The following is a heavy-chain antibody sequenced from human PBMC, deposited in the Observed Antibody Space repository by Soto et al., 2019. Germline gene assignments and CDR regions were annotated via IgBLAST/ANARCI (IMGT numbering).Heavy chain of an antibody. CDR2: IQSGGPT. Sequence: PGGSLRLSCAASGFTVSSKYMSWVRQAPGKGLEWVSLIQSGGPTYYADSVKGRFTISRDNSKNTLYLQMNSLRAEDTAVYYCARDRAEATDYYYYYMDVWGKGTTVTVSS. V-gene: IGHV3-66*01. D-gene: IGHD6-25*01. CDR1: GFTVSSKY. J-gene: IGHJ6*03. CDR3: ARDRAEATDYYYYYMDV.